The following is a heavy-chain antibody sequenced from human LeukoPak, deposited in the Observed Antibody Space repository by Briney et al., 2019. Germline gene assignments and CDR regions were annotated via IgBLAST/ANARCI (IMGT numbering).Heavy chain of an antibody. CDR3: AKGIVDTPMEDRYYYYYYMDV. V-gene: IGHV3-23*01. CDR2: ISGSADST. Sequence: PGGSLRLSCAASGFTFSNYAMSWVRQAPGKGLEWVSGISGSADSTYHADSVKGRFTISRDNSKNTLYLQMNSLSVEDTAVYYCAKGIVDTPMEDRYYYYYYMDVWGKGTTVIASS. CDR1: GFTFSNYA. J-gene: IGHJ6*03. D-gene: IGHD5-18*01.